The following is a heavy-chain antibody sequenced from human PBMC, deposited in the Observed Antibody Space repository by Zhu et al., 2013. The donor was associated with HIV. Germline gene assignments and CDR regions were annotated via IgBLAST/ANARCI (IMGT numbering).Heavy chain of an antibody. CDR1: GYSVSSDYH. CDR3: ARLIPEYDEPRLFDL. CDR2: THHRGRT. V-gene: IGHV4-38-2*01. D-gene: IGHD3-16*01. Sequence: QVQLQESGPGLVKPSETLSLTCVVSGYSVSSDYHWGWVRQPPGKGLEWIGSTHHRGRTQYNPSLKSRLTISIDRTRNLFSLELNSVTAADSAVYYCARLIPEYDEPRLFDLWGQGTLITVSS. J-gene: IGHJ4*02.